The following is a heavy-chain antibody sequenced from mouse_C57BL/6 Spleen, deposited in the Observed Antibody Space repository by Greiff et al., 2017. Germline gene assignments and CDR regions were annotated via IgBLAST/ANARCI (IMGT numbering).Heavy chain of an antibody. CDR1: GYTFTSYW. D-gene: IGHD2-5*01. CDR2: INPSNGGT. J-gene: IGHJ1*03. V-gene: IGHV1-53*01. CDR3: ARNPCYSNYGDWYFDV. Sequence: VKLMESGTELVKPGASVKLSCKASGYTFTSYWMHWVKQRPGQGLEWIGNINPSNGGTNYNEKFKSKATLTVDKSSSTAYMQLSSLTSEDSAVYYCARNPCYSNYGDWYFDVWGTGTTVTVSS.